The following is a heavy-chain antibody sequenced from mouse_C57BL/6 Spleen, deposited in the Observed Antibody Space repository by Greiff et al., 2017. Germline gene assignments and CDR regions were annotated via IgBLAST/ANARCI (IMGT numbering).Heavy chain of an antibody. D-gene: IGHD1-1*01. V-gene: IGHV3-6*01. CDR2: IIYDGSN. CDR1: GYSITSGYY. Sequence: VQLQQSGPGLVKPSQSLSLTCSVTGYSITSGYYWNWIPQFPGNKLEWMGYIIYDGSNNYNPSLKNRISITRDTSKNQFFLKLNSVTTEDTATYYCARTTVYYFDYWGQGTTLTVSS. J-gene: IGHJ2*01. CDR3: ARTTVYYFDY.